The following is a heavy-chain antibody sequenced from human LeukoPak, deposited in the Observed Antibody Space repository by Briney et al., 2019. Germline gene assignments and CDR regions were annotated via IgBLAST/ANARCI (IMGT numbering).Heavy chain of an antibody. CDR3: AAYIVGVPH. Sequence: GGSLRLSCAGSGFTVTTHYMSWVRQAPGKGLEWVSTLDLGGNTYYTDSVKGRFTFSRDRSKNTLDLHMQSLRDEDTAVYYCAAYIVGVPHWGQGALVTVSS. D-gene: IGHD3-22*01. CDR2: LDLGGNT. V-gene: IGHV3-53*01. CDR1: GFTVTTHY. J-gene: IGHJ4*02.